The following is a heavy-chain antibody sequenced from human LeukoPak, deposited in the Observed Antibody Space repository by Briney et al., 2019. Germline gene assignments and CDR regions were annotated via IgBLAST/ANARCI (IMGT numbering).Heavy chain of an antibody. V-gene: IGHV3-7*01. CDR3: AGTPGYCSGGSCYSPLY. CDR1: GFTFSSYW. Sequence: HAGGSLRLSCAASGFTFSSYWMSWVRQAPGKGLEWVATIKQDGSEKYYVDSVKGRFTISRDNAKNSLYLQMNSLRAEDTAVYYCAGTPGYCSGGSCYSPLYWGQGTLVTVSS. CDR2: IKQDGSEK. D-gene: IGHD2-15*01. J-gene: IGHJ4*02.